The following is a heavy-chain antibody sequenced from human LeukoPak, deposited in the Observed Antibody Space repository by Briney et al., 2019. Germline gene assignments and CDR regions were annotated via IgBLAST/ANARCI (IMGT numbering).Heavy chain of an antibody. J-gene: IGHJ4*02. CDR2: ISWNIGRI. CDR3: SKDYGVNPSPLFDY. CDR1: GFTYDDYA. D-gene: IGHD4-23*01. V-gene: IGHV3-9*01. Sequence: GGPLRLSCAASGFTYDDYAMHCPRDAPGKGLEGVSGISWNIGRIGYADYLNGQFTISSDNAKNYLYLQMNSLRAEDTALYYCSKDYGVNPSPLFDYCGQGALVTVSS.